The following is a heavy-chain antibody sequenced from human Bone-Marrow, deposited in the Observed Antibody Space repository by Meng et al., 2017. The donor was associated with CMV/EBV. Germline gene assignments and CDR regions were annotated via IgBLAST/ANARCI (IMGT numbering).Heavy chain of an antibody. CDR2: ISSDGSSTR. J-gene: IGHJ6*02. Sequence: GESLKISCAASGFTFSTYWMHWVRQVPGKGLVWVSRISSDGSSTRSYADSVKGRFTISRDNAKNTLYLQMNSLRAEDTAVYYCVRGAMCSSTSCYKYYYYGMDVWSQGTTVTVSS. CDR1: GFTFSTYW. CDR3: VRGAMCSSTSCYKYYYYGMDV. V-gene: IGHV3-74*01. D-gene: IGHD2-2*02.